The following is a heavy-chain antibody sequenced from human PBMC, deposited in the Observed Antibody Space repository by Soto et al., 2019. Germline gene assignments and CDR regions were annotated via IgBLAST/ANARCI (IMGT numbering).Heavy chain of an antibody. CDR2: INPNSGGT. CDR3: ARVALGYCSGGSCYTIRDGYNQIDY. D-gene: IGHD2-15*01. CDR1: GYTFTGYY. J-gene: IGHJ4*02. V-gene: IGHV1-2*02. Sequence: ASVKVSCEASGYTFTGYYMHWVRQAPGQGLEWMGWINPNSGGTDYAQKFQGRVTMTRDTSISTAYMELSRLRSDDTAVYYCARVALGYCSGGSCYTIRDGYNQIDYWGEGTLVTVYS.